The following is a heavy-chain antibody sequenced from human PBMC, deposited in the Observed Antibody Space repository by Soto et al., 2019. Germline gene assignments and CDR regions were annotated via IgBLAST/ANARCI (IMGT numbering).Heavy chain of an antibody. CDR3: AKDFRVGMGDY. D-gene: IGHD2-21*01. V-gene: IGHV3-23*01. CDR2: ISGSGGST. J-gene: IGHJ4*02. CDR1: GFTFSSYA. Sequence: GESLKISCAASGFTFSSYAMSWVRQAPGKGLEWVSAISGSGGSTYYADSVKGRFTISRDNSKNTLYLQSNSLRAEDTAVYYCAKDFRVGMGDYWGQGTLVTVSS.